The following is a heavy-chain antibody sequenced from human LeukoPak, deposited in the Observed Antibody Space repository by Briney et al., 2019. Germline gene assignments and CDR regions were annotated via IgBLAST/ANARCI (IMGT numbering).Heavy chain of an antibody. V-gene: IGHV3-74*01. Sequence: GSLRLSCAASGFTLSSKAMHWVRQAPGTGLVWVSRIIRDGTGTDYADSVKGRFTISRDIATSTLYLQMNSLRTDDTAVYYCARAVGYGAGSYGFDFWGQGTTVTVSS. CDR1: GFTLSSKA. CDR3: ARAVGYGAGSYGFDF. D-gene: IGHD3-10*01. CDR2: IIRDGTGT. J-gene: IGHJ3*01.